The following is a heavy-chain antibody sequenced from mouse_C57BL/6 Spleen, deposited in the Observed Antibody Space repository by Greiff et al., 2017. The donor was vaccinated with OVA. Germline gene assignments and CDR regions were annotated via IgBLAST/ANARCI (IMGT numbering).Heavy chain of an antibody. J-gene: IGHJ3*01. CDR3: TRGGDLLWLRRFAY. CDR1: GYTFTDYE. V-gene: IGHV1-15*01. D-gene: IGHD2-2*01. Sequence: QVQLQQSGAELVRPGASVTLSCKASGYTFTDYEMHWVKQTPVHGLEWIGAIDPETGGTAYNQKFKGKAILTADKSSSTAYMELRSLTSEDSAVYFCTRGGDLLWLRRFAYWGQGTLVTVSA. CDR2: IDPETGGT.